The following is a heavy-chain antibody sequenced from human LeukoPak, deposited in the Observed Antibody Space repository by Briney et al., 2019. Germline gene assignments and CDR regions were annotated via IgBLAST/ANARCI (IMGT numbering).Heavy chain of an antibody. J-gene: IGHJ5*01. CDR3: ARDLHWGKRGATEPVLYWLDS. CDR2: ISAHKGNT. CDR1: GYIFTNYG. D-gene: IGHD3-16*01. Sequence: ASVKVSCKTSGYIFTNYGFSWVRQAPGQGLEWMGWISAHKGNTNYAQKFQGRFTMTTDTSTSTAYMELRGLRSDDTAVYFCARDLHWGKRGATEPVLYWLDSWGQGALVTVSS. V-gene: IGHV1-18*01.